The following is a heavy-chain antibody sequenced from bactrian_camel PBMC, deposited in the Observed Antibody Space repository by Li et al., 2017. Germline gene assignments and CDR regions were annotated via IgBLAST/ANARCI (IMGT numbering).Heavy chain of an antibody. Sequence: HVQLVESGGGSVQAGESLRLSCTYTYSRYCMGWFRQAPGKEREGIATYNIYGAQYGDNVQYTDSYKGRATISYSSAKKTLYLQMTGLNSEDTAMYYCAADPRRKTDESWHDAFWYMFWGHGTQVTVS. V-gene: IGHV3S1*01. J-gene: IGHJ4*01. CDR3: AADPRRKTDESWHDAFWYMF. CDR1: YTYSRYC. CDR2: YNIYGAQYGDNV. D-gene: IGHD6*01.